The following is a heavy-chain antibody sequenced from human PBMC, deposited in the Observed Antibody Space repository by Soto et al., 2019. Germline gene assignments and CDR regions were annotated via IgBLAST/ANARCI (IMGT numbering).Heavy chain of an antibody. CDR2: ISYDGSNK. Sequence: PGGSLRLSCAASGSTFSSYGMHWVRQAPGKGLEWVAVISYDGSNKYYADSVKGRFTISRDNSKNTLYLQMNSLRAEDTAVYYCAKEDRADYVLFDYWGQGTLVTV. CDR3: AKEDRADYVLFDY. V-gene: IGHV3-30*18. J-gene: IGHJ4*02. CDR1: GSTFSSYG. D-gene: IGHD4-17*01.